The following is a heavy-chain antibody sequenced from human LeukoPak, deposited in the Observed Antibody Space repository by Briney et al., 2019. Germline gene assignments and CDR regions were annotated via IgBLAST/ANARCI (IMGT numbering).Heavy chain of an antibody. CDR2: ISGSGGST. CDR3: AKDPRDGYDNVYQYFDL. CDR1: GFTFSSYA. Sequence: GGSLGLSCAASGFTFSSYAMSWVRQAPGKGLEWVSAISGSGGSTYYADSVKGRFTISRDNSKNTLYLQMNSLRAEDTAVYKCAKDPRDGYDNVYQYFDLSGRGTLVTVSS. J-gene: IGHJ2*01. V-gene: IGHV3-23*01. D-gene: IGHD5-24*01.